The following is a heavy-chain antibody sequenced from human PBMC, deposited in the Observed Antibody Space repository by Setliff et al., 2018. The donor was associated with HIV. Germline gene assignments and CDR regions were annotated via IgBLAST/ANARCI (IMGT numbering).Heavy chain of an antibody. J-gene: IGHJ5*02. Sequence: ASVKVSCKASGYTFTTYAIHWVRQAPGQRLEWMGWINTGNGNTKYSQEFQGRVTITRDTSASTAYMELSSLRSEDMAVYFCARSLPAYCSGGSCYFSCWFDPWGQGTLVTVSS. D-gene: IGHD2-15*01. CDR3: ARSLPAYCSGGSCYFSCWFDP. CDR2: INTGNGNT. V-gene: IGHV1-3*03. CDR1: GYTFTTYA.